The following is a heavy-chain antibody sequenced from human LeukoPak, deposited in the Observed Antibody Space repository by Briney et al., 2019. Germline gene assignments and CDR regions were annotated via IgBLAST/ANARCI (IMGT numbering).Heavy chain of an antibody. D-gene: IGHD3-10*01. CDR3: ARDLITMVRGVIEYFDY. CDR2: IYTSGST. V-gene: IGHV4-4*07. J-gene: IGHJ4*02. CDR1: GGSISSYY. Sequence: PSETLSLTCTVSGGSISSYYWSWIRQPAGKGLEWIGRIYTSGSTNYNPSLKSRVTMSVDTSKNQFSLKLSSVTAADTAVYYCARDLITMVRGVIEYFDYWGQGTLVTVSS.